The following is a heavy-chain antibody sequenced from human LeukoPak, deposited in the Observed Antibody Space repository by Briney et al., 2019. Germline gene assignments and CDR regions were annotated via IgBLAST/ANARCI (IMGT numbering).Heavy chain of an antibody. CDR1: GYSISSGYY. CDR3: ATTLTIFGVVRIGYFDY. D-gene: IGHD3-3*01. V-gene: IGHV4-38-2*01. Sequence: SETLSLTCAVSGYSISSGYYWGWIRQPPGKGLEWIGSIYHSGSTYYNPSLKSRVTISVDTSKNQFSLKLSSVTAADTAAYYCATTLTIFGVVRIGYFDYWGQGTLVTVSS. CDR2: IYHSGST. J-gene: IGHJ4*02.